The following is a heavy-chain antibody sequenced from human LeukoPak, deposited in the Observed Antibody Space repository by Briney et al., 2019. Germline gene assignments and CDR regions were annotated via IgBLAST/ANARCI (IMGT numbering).Heavy chain of an antibody. V-gene: IGHV3-23*01. Sequence: GGSLRLSCAASGFTFSSYGMNWVRQAPGKGLEWVSAISGRGGSTYYAGSVKGRFTISRDNSKNTLYLQMNSLRAEDAAVYYCAKTLGATTPSRPFDYWGQGTLVTVPS. CDR1: GFTFSSYG. CDR2: ISGRGGST. D-gene: IGHD1-26*01. J-gene: IGHJ4*02. CDR3: AKTLGATTPSRPFDY.